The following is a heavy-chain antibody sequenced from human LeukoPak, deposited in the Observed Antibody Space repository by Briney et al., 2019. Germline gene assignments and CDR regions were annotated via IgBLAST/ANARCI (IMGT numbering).Heavy chain of an antibody. D-gene: IGHD3-9*01. CDR3: ARVLLGMSAFDL. CDR2: ISYGGSSE. V-gene: IGHV3-30*03. CDR1: GFTFSIYG. J-gene: IGHJ3*01. Sequence: GGSLRLSCAASGFTFSIYGMHWVRQAPGKGLEWVAVISYGGSSEYYADSVRGRFTISRDNSKNTLYLQMNSLRADDTAVYSCARVLLGMSAFDLWGQGTMVSVSS.